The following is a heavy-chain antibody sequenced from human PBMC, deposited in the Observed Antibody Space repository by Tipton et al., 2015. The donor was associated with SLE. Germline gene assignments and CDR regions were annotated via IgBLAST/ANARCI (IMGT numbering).Heavy chain of an antibody. V-gene: IGHV3-30*04. Sequence: SLRLSCAASGLTFSSYAMHWVRQAPGKGLEWVAVISYDGSNKYYADSVKGRFTISRDNSKNTLYLQMNSLRAEDTAVYYCARSLISKERYDSYFQHWGQGTLVTVSS. CDR3: ARSLISKERYDSYFQH. CDR2: ISYDGSNK. J-gene: IGHJ1*01. D-gene: IGHD3-3*01. CDR1: GLTFSSYA.